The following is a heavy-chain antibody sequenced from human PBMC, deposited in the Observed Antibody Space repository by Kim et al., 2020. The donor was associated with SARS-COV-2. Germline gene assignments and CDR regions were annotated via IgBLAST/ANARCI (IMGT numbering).Heavy chain of an antibody. CDR3: ARSPYGDPIDY. D-gene: IGHD4-17*01. CDR2: IDWDDDK. Sequence: SGPTLVNPTQTLTLTCTFSGFSLSTSGMCVSWIRQPPGKALEWLARIDWDDDKYYSTSVKTRLTVSKDTSKNQVVLTTTNMDPVDTVTYYCARSPYGDPIDYWGQGTLVTVSS. J-gene: IGHJ4*02. CDR1: GFSLSTSGMC. V-gene: IGHV2-70*11.